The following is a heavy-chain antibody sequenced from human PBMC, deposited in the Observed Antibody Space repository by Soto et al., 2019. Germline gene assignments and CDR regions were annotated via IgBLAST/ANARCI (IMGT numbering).Heavy chain of an antibody. CDR2: IYYSGRT. CDR3: ARRAVAGTSWFDP. Sequence: SETLSLTCAVSDGSISTSNWWRWVRQPPGKGLEWIGEIYYSGRTNFNPSLKSRVTISIDKSKNQVSLRLSSVTAADTAVYYCARRAVAGTSWFDPWGQGTQVTVSS. D-gene: IGHD6-19*01. CDR1: DGSISTSNW. V-gene: IGHV4-4*02. J-gene: IGHJ5*02.